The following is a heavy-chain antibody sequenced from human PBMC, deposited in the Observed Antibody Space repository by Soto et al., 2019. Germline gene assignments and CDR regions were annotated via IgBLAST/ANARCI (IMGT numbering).Heavy chain of an antibody. J-gene: IGHJ5*02. V-gene: IGHV1-69*06. CDR2: IITMFGTT. D-gene: IGHD3-16*01. CDR3: ARYEATNWFDP. CDR1: GGTFSNDA. Sequence: QVQLVQSGAEVKKPGSSVKVSCKASGGTFSNDAISWVRQAPGQGLEGMGGIITMFGTTIYAQKFQGRVTITADRSTSTAYMELSSLRSEDTAVYFCARYEATNWFDPWGQGTLVTVSS.